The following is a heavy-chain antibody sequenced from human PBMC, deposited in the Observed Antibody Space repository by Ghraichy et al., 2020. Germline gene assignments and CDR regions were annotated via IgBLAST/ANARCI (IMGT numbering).Heavy chain of an antibody. CDR1: GGSINGGGYS. V-gene: IGHV4-30-2*01. Sequence: SETLSLTCAVSGGSINGGGYSWSWIRQPPGKGLEWIGYIYQSGTTYYNPSLKSRVTISVDRSKNEFSLTLSSVTAADTAVYYCANRGGFDAFDIWGQGTMVTVSS. J-gene: IGHJ3*02. CDR2: IYQSGTT. CDR3: ANRGGFDAFDI.